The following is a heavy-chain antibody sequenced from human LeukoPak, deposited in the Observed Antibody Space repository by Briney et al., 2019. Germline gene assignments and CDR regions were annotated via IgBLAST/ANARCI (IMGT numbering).Heavy chain of an antibody. CDR1: GGYISSYY. Sequence: SGTLSLTCTVSGGYISSYYWSWIRQPPGNGLEWIGYIYYSGSTNYNPSLKSRVTISLDTSKNQFSLKLTSVTAADTAVYYCARLQWSDFVYDYWGQGTLVTVSS. D-gene: IGHD3-3*01. CDR2: IYYSGST. J-gene: IGHJ4*02. CDR3: ARLQWSDFVYDY. V-gene: IGHV4-59*08.